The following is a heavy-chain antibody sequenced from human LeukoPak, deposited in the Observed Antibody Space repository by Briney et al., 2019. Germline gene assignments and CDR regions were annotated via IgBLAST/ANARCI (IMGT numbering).Heavy chain of an antibody. CDR1: GFTFSNYE. CDR3: ARDSSGWYYFDY. J-gene: IGHJ4*02. Sequence: PGGSLRLSCAASGFTFSNYEMNWVRLAPGRGLEWVSYISSSSGSTIYYADSVKGRFTISRDNAKNSLYLQMNSLRAEDTAVYYCARDSSGWYYFDYWGQGTLVTVSS. V-gene: IGHV3-48*03. D-gene: IGHD6-19*01. CDR2: ISSSSGSTI.